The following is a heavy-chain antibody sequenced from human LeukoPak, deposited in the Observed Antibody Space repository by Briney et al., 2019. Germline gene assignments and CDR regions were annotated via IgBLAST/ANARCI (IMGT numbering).Heavy chain of an antibody. D-gene: IGHD3-16*02. V-gene: IGHV4-30-2*01. CDR2: IYHSGST. J-gene: IGHJ4*02. CDR1: GGSISSGGYS. CDR3: ARAPNYDYVWGSYRYFDY. Sequence: PSETLSLTCAVSGGSISSGGYSWSWIRQPPGKGLEWIGYIYHSGSTYYNPSLKSRVTISVDTSKNQFSLKLSSVTAADTAVYYCARAPNYDYVWGSYRYFDYWGQGTLVTVSS.